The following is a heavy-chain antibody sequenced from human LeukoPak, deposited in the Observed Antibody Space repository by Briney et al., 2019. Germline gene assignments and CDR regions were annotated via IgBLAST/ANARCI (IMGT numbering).Heavy chain of an antibody. V-gene: IGHV3-23*01. J-gene: IGHJ6*02. CDR1: GFTFSSYA. Sequence: GGSLRLSCAASGFTFSSYAMSWVRQAPGKGLEWVSAISGRGGSTYYADSVKGRFTISRDNSKNTLYLQMNSLRAEDTAVYYCAKEGYSSSWYDVAYYYYGMDVWGQGTTVTVSS. D-gene: IGHD6-13*01. CDR2: ISGRGGST. CDR3: AKEGYSSSWYDVAYYYYGMDV.